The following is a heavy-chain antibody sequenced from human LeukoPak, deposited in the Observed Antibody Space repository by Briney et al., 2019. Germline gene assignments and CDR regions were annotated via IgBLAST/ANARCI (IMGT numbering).Heavy chain of an antibody. D-gene: IGHD3-22*01. CDR1: GYTFTSYA. Sequence: GASVKVSCKASGYTFTSYAMHWVRQAPGQRLEWMGWINAGNGNTKYSQKFQGRVTITRDTSASTAYMELSSLRSEDTAVYYCAREDAYDSSGYYFLDYWGQGTLVTVSS. CDR2: INAGNGNT. V-gene: IGHV1-3*01. J-gene: IGHJ4*02. CDR3: AREDAYDSSGYYFLDY.